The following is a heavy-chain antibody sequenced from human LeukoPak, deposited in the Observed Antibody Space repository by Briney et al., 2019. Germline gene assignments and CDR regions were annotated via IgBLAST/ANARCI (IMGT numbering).Heavy chain of an antibody. CDR3: ARVRGPEVVTAFYSVFDY. D-gene: IGHD2-21*02. V-gene: IGHV4-61*02. CDR2: IYTSGST. Sequence: PSETLSLTCTVSGGSISSGSYYWSWIRQPAGKGLEWIGRIYTSGSTNYNPSLKSRVTISVDTSKNQFSLKLSSVTAADTAVYYCARVRGPEVVTAFYSVFDYWGQGTLVTVSS. CDR1: GGSISSGSYY. J-gene: IGHJ4*02.